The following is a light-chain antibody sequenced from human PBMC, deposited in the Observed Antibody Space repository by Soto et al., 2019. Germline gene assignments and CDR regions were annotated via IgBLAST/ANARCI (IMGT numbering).Light chain of an antibody. CDR2: AAS. J-gene: IGKJ3*01. CDR1: QSISSY. CDR3: QQSYSTPSRVT. Sequence: DIQMTQSPSSLSASVGDRVTITCRASQSISSYLNWYQQKPGKAPKLLIYAASSLQSGVPSRFSGSGSGTDFTLTISSLQPEDFATYYCQQSYSTPSRVTFGPGTKVDIK. V-gene: IGKV1-39*01.